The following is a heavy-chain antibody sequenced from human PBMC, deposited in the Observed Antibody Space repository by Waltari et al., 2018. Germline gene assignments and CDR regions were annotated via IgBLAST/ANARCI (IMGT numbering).Heavy chain of an antibody. Sequence: QVQLQESGPGLVKPSETLSLTCTVSGGSISSYYWCWIRQPPGKGLEWIGYIYYSGSTNYNPSLKSRVTISVDTSKNQFSLKLSSVTAADTAVYYCARYYGSGSYLRWFDPWGQGTLVTVSS. J-gene: IGHJ5*02. CDR3: ARYYGSGSYLRWFDP. CDR1: GGSISSYY. CDR2: IYYSGST. V-gene: IGHV4-59*01. D-gene: IGHD3-10*01.